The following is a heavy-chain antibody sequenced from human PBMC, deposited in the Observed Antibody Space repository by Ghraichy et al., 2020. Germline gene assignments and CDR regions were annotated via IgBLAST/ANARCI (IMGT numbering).Heavy chain of an antibody. V-gene: IGHV4-34*01. CDR3: ARAGGLLGVAGPGNWFDP. Sequence: SETLSLTCAVYGGSFSGYYWSWIRQPPGKGLEWIGEINHSGSTNYNPSIKSRVTISVDTSKNQFSLKLSSVTAADTAVYYCARAGGLLGVAGPGNWFDPWGQGTLVTVSS. J-gene: IGHJ5*02. D-gene: IGHD6-19*01. CDR1: GGSFSGYY. CDR2: INHSGST.